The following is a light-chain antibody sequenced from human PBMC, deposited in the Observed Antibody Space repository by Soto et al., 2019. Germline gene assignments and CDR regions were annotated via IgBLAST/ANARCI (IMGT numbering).Light chain of an antibody. J-gene: IGLJ2*01. CDR3: QAWASTTVV. Sequence: SYELTQPPSVSVSPGQTANITCSGDKLGDKYASWYQQKPGQSPVLVIYQDDKRPSGIPERFSGSNSGSTAALTISGTQAMDEADYYCQAWASTTVVFGGGTKLTVL. CDR2: QDD. CDR1: KLGDKY. V-gene: IGLV3-1*01.